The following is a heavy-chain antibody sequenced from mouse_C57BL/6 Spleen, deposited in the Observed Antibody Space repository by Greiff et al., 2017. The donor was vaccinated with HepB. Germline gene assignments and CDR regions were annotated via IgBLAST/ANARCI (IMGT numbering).Heavy chain of an antibody. V-gene: IGHV5-12*01. Sequence: EVHLVESGGGLVQPGGSLKLSCAASGFTFSDYYMYWVRQTPEKRLEWVAYISNGGGSTYYPDTVKGRFTISRDNAKNTLYLQMSRLKSEDTAMYYCARHGITKVVGGYFDYWGQGTTLTVSS. CDR3: ARHGITKVVGGYFDY. D-gene: IGHD1-1*01. J-gene: IGHJ2*01. CDR2: ISNGGGST. CDR1: GFTFSDYY.